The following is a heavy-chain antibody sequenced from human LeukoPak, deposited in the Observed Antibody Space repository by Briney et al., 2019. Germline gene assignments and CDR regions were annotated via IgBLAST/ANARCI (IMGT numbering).Heavy chain of an antibody. D-gene: IGHD6-19*01. J-gene: IGHJ4*02. V-gene: IGHV3-33*01. CDR1: GFTFSGYG. CDR2: MSYDGNYK. Sequence: GGSVRLSCAASGFTFSGYGMHWVRQAPGKGLEWVAVMSYDGNYKSYADSVKGRFTISRDTSKNTLYLQMNSLRADDTALYFCARGKYSSAWYDFDYWGQGTLVTVSS. CDR3: ARGKYSSAWYDFDY.